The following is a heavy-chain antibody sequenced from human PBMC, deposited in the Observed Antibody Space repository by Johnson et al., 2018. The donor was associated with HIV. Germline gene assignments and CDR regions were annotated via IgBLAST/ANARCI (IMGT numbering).Heavy chain of an antibody. CDR1: GFTFSDYY. J-gene: IGHJ3*02. V-gene: IGHV3-11*01. CDR2: ISSSGGNT. D-gene: IGHD1-1*01. Sequence: QVQLVESGGGLVKPGGSLRLSCAASGFTFSDYYMSWIRQAPGKGLEWVSYISSSGGNTYYADSVKGRFTISRDNSKNTLYLQMNSLRAEDTAVYYCAKEERETNAFDIWGQGTMVTVSS. CDR3: AKEERETNAFDI.